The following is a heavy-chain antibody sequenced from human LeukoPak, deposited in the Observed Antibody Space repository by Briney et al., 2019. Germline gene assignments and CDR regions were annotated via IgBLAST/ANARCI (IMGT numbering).Heavy chain of an antibody. Sequence: ASVKVSCKASGYTFTGYYMHWVRQAPGQGLEWMGWINPNSGGTNYAQKFQGRVTMTRDTSISTAYMELSRLRSDDTAVYYCARGSIAAAPPYHGMDVWGQGTTVTVSS. D-gene: IGHD6-13*01. V-gene: IGHV1-2*02. J-gene: IGHJ6*02. CDR1: GYTFTGYY. CDR2: INPNSGGT. CDR3: ARGSIAAAPPYHGMDV.